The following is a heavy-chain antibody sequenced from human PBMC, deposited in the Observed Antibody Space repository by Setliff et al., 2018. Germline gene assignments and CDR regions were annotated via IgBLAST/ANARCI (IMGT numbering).Heavy chain of an antibody. CDR1: GYSVSSNNW. CDR3: TVYNTGSSKDHY. V-gene: IGHV4-4*02. CDR2: IYHSGSI. D-gene: IGHD2-8*02. J-gene: IGHJ4*02. Sequence: SETLSLTCAVSGYSVSSNNWWSWVRQSPVKGMEWIGEIYHSGSINSNPSLKSRVTISVDTSKNQFSLKLSSVTAADTALYYCTVYNTGSSKDHYWGQGTPVTVSS.